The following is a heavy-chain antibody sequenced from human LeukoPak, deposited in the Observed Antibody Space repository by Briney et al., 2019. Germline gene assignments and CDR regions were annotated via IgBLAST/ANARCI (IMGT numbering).Heavy chain of an antibody. CDR2: VTCRGGT. V-gene: IGHV4-61*01. Sequence: PSETLSLTCTVSGDSVCSGPYYWSWIRQSPEKGLEWIGYVTCRGGTDYNSSLRSRVTISGDTSKNQFFLSVRSVTAADTAVYYCARDRTNGFFDHWGQGTLVTVSS. J-gene: IGHJ4*02. D-gene: IGHD2-8*01. CDR3: ARDRTNGFFDH. CDR1: GDSVCSGPYY.